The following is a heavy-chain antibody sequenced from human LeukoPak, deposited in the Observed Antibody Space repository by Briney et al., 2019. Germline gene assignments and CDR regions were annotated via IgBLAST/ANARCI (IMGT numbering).Heavy chain of an antibody. Sequence: PGGSLRPSCSVSGFTFSKSNMHWVRQTPGKGLEWVAFILYDGSSDSYADSVKGRFTVSRDNTRNTLYLVLNSLKAEDTAIYYCAKDWKYSTEYWGQGTLVTVSS. CDR1: GFTFSKSN. CDR2: ILYDGSSD. V-gene: IGHV3-30*02. J-gene: IGHJ4*02. D-gene: IGHD1-7*01. CDR3: AKDWKYSTEY.